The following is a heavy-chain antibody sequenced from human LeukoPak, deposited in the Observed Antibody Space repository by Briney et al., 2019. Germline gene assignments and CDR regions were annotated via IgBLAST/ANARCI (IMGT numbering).Heavy chain of an antibody. J-gene: IGHJ4*02. V-gene: IGHV3-30*04. CDR3: AREERWLQSFALIDY. Sequence: GGSLRLSCAASGFTFSSYAMHWVRQAPGKGLEWVAVISYDGSNKYYADSVKGRFTISRDNSKNTLYLQMNSLRAEDTAFYYCAREERWLQSFALIDYWGQGTLLTVSS. CDR1: GFTFSSYA. D-gene: IGHD5-24*01. CDR2: ISYDGSNK.